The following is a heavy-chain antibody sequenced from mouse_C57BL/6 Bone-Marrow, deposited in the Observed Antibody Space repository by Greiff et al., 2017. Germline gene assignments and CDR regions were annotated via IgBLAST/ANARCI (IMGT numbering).Heavy chain of an antibody. J-gene: IGHJ2*01. V-gene: IGHV14-4*01. CDR1: GFNIKDDY. Sequence: EVQLQESGAELVRPGASVKLSCTASGFNIKDDYIHWVKQRPEQGLEWIGWIDPEIGGTEYASKFQGKATITSDTTSNTAYLQLSSLTSEDTAVYDCSSLDGNYFDFWGQGTPLTVAS. D-gene: IGHD2-1*01. CDR3: SSLDGNYFDF. CDR2: IDPEIGGT.